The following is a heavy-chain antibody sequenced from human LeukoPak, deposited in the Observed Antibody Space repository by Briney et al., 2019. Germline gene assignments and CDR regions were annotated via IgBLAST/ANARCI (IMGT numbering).Heavy chain of an antibody. CDR3: ASDGSYCSGTSCRAPYYYYYMDV. J-gene: IGHJ6*03. CDR1: GFTFSSYA. V-gene: IGHV3-30-3*01. Sequence: GGSLRLSCAASGFTFSSYAMHWVRQAPGKGLEWVAVISYDGSNKYYADSVKGRFTISRDNSKNTLYLQMNSLRVEDTAVYYCASDGSYCSGTSCRAPYYYYYMDVWGKGTTVTVSS. CDR2: ISYDGSNK. D-gene: IGHD2-2*01.